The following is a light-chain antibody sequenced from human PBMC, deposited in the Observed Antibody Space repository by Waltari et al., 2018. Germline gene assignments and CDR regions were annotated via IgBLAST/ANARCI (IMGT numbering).Light chain of an antibody. CDR3: CSYVGSNIYWV. CDR1: SRAVGGYNY. Sequence: QSALTQPRSVSGSPGQSVTISCTGTSRAVGGYNYVPWYQQHPDKAPKLIIYDINKRPSGVPDRFSGSKSGNTASLTISGLQAEDEADYYCCSYVGSNIYWVFGGGTKLTVL. J-gene: IGLJ3*02. CDR2: DIN. V-gene: IGLV2-11*01.